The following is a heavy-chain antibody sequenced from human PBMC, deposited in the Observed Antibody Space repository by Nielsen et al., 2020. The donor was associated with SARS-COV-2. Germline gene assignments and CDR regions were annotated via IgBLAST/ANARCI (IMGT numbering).Heavy chain of an antibody. D-gene: IGHD3-3*01. V-gene: IGHV1-3*01. Sequence: WVRQAPGQRLEWMGWINAGNGNTKYSQKFQGRVTITADESTSTAYMELSSLRSEDTAVYYCARDRGDYDFWSGTYHYYYGMDVWGQGTTVTVSS. J-gene: IGHJ6*02. CDR2: INAGNGNT. CDR3: ARDRGDYDFWSGTYHYYYGMDV.